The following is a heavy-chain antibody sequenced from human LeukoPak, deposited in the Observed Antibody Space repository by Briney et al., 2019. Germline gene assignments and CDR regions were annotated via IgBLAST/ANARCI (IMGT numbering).Heavy chain of an antibody. D-gene: IGHD1-26*01. Sequence: GGSLRLSCAASGFTFSSYWMHWVRQAPGKGLVWVSRINTDGSTTSYADSVKGRFTISRDNTKNTLYLQMNSLRAEDTAVFYCARVRSGSYNWFDPWGQGTLVTVSS. CDR2: INTDGSTT. V-gene: IGHV3-74*01. CDR1: GFTFSSYW. CDR3: ARVRSGSYNWFDP. J-gene: IGHJ5*02.